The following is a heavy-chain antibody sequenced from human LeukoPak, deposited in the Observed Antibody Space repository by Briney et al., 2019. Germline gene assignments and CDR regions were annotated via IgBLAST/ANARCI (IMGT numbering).Heavy chain of an antibody. CDR1: GYTFTSYG. CDR3: ARDRDDYGGNSRHFDY. Sequence: ASVKASCKASGYTFTSYGISWVRQAPGQGLEWMGWISAYNGNTNYAQNLQGRVTMTTDASTSTAYMELRSLRSDDTAVYYCARDRDDYGGNSRHFDYWGQGTLVTVSS. V-gene: IGHV1-18*01. J-gene: IGHJ4*02. CDR2: ISAYNGNT. D-gene: IGHD4-23*01.